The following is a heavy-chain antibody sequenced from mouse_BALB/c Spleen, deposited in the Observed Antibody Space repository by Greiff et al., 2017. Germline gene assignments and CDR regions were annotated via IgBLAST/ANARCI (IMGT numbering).Heavy chain of an antibody. CDR3: ARGTTVVEYFDV. CDR2: ISYSGST. D-gene: IGHD1-1*01. CDR1: GYSITSDYA. Sequence: DVQLQESGPGLVKPSQSLSLTCTVTGYSITSDYAWNWIRQFPGNKLEWMGYISYSGSTSYNPSLKSRISITRDTSKNQFFLQLNSVTTEDTATYYCARGTTVVEYFDVWGAGTTVTVSS. V-gene: IGHV3-2*02. J-gene: IGHJ1*01.